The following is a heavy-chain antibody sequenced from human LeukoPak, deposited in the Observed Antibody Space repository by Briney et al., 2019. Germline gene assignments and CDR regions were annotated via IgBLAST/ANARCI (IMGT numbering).Heavy chain of an antibody. D-gene: IGHD6-13*01. J-gene: IGHJ4*02. CDR2: IYHSGST. CDR3: ARLRSRGSSWYNPVFDY. CDR1: GGSISSSNW. Sequence: SETLSLTCAVSGGSISSSNWWSWVRQPPGKGLEWIGEIYHSGSTNYNPSLKSRVTISVDTSKNQFSLKLSSVTAADTAVYYCARLRSRGSSWYNPVFDYWGQGTLVTVSS. V-gene: IGHV4-4*02.